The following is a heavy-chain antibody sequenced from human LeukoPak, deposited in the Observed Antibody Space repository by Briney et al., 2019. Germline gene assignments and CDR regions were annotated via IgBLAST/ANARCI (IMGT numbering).Heavy chain of an antibody. V-gene: IGHV1-69*02. CDR3: ARSAQGSSWTINYSSLYMDV. CDR2: IVPVLDMT. J-gene: IGHJ6*03. CDR1: EGTFSSYT. Sequence: ASVKVSCKASEGTFSSYTVSWVRQAPGQGLEWMGRIVPVLDMTDYAQKFQGRVTITADRSTSTVYMELNSLTSEDTAMYYCARSAQGSSWTINYSSLYMDVWGKGTTVAVS. D-gene: IGHD6-13*01.